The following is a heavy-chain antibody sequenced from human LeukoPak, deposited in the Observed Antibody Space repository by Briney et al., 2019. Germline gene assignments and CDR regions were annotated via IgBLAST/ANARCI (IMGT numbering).Heavy chain of an antibody. D-gene: IGHD1-26*01. J-gene: IGHJ4*02. V-gene: IGHV4-59*01. CDR2: MHYSGST. CDR1: GGSISSYY. Sequence: NPSETQSLTCSVSGGSISSYYWSWIRQPPGKGLEWIGYMHYSGSTNYNPSLKSRVTISLDTSKNQFSLKLSSVTAADTAVYFCARVNKNWEYFDYWGRGTLVTVSS. CDR3: ARVNKNWEYFDY.